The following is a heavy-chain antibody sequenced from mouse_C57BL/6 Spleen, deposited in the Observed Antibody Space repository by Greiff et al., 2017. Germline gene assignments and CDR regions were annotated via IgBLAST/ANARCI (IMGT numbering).Heavy chain of an antibody. CDR2: ISDGGSYT. CDR1: GFTFSSYA. CDR3: ARDCYCSSFDY. J-gene: IGHJ2*01. V-gene: IGHV5-4*01. D-gene: IGHD1-1*01. Sequence: EVKLMESGGGLVKPGGSLKLSCAASGFTFSSYAMSWVRQTPGKRLEWVATISDGGSYTYYPDNVKGRFTISRDNAKNNLYLQMSHLKSEDTAMYYCARDCYCSSFDYWGQGTTLTVSS.